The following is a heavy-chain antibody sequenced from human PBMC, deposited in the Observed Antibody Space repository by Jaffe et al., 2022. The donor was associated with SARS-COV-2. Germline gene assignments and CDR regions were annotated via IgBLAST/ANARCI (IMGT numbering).Heavy chain of an antibody. CDR2: ISSAGTNT. J-gene: IGHJ3*01. V-gene: IGHV3-30*03. D-gene: IGHD2-15*01. CDR1: GFTFSVYV. CDR3: ARESISGNHGFDV. Sequence: QVQLVESGGGLVQPERTLRLSCPASGFTFSVYVMHWVRQSPGKGLEWMAGISSAGTNTFYADSVKGRFTISRDNSKSSLYLQMDSLRPEDTAVYYCARESISGNHGFDVWGQGTKVTVSS.